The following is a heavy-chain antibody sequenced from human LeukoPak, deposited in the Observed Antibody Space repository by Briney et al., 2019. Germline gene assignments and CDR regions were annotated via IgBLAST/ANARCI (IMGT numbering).Heavy chain of an antibody. Sequence: ASVKVSCKASGLTFTNDYIHWVRQATGQGLEWMGWMNPNSGNTGYAQKFQGRVTMTRNTSISTAYMELSSLRSEDTAVYYCARLGYSGYDYWGQGTLVTVSS. CDR3: ARLGYSGYDY. CDR2: MNPNSGNT. J-gene: IGHJ4*02. D-gene: IGHD5-12*01. CDR1: GLTFTNDY. V-gene: IGHV1-8*02.